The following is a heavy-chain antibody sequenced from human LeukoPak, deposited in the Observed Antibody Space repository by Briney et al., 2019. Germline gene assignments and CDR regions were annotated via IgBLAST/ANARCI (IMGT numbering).Heavy chain of an antibody. Sequence: ASVKVSCKASGYTFTSYAMNWVRQAPGQGLEWMGWINTNTGNPTYAQGFTGRFVFSLDTSVSTAYLQISSLKAEDTAVYYCARAYYDFWSVLGNLDVWGKGTTVTVSS. CDR1: GYTFTSYA. CDR3: ARAYYDFWSVLGNLDV. CDR2: INTNTGNP. V-gene: IGHV7-4-1*02. J-gene: IGHJ6*04. D-gene: IGHD3-3*01.